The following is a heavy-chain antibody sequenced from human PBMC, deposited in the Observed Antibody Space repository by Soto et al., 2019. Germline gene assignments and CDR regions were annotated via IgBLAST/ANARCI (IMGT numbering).Heavy chain of an antibody. D-gene: IGHD6-6*01. V-gene: IGHV4-59*08. CDR1: GGSISSYY. CDR3: ARNGAARPLHFDY. J-gene: IGHJ4*02. CDR2: IYYSGST. Sequence: QVQLQESGPGLVKPSETLSLTCTVSGGSISSYYWSWIRQPPGKGLEWIGYIYYSGSTNYNPPLKSRVTISVDTSKNQFSLKLSSVTAADTAVYYCARNGAARPLHFDYWGQGTLVTVSS.